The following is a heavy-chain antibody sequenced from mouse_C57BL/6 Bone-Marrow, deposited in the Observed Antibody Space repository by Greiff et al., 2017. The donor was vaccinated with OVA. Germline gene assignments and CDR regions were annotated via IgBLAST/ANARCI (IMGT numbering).Heavy chain of an antibody. CDR2: IDPENGDT. V-gene: IGHV14-4*01. D-gene: IGHD2-3*01. CDR1: GFNIKDDY. J-gene: IGHJ3*01. Sequence: DVQLQESGAELVRPGASVKLSCTASGFNIKDDYMHWVKQRPEQGLEWIGWIDPENGDTEYASKFQGKATITADTSSNTAYLQLSSLTSEDTAVYYCTTSLDGYYPFAYWGQGTLVTVSA. CDR3: TTSLDGYYPFAY.